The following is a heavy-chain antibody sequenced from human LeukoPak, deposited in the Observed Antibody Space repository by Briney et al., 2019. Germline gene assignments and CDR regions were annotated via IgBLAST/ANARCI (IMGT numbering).Heavy chain of an antibody. V-gene: IGHV3-23*01. D-gene: IGHD3-22*01. CDR3: AKPSSGYYSYFDY. CDR2: ISGSGGST. Sequence: PGGSLRLSCAVSGFTFSSYAMSWVRQAPGKGLEWVSAISGSGGSTYYADSVKGRFTISRDNSKNTLYLQMNSLRAEDTAVYYCAKPSSGYYSYFDYWGQGTLVTVSS. CDR1: GFTFSSYA. J-gene: IGHJ4*02.